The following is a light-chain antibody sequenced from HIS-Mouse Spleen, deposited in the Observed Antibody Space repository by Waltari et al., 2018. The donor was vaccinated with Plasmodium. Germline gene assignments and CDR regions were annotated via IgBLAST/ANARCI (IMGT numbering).Light chain of an antibody. V-gene: IGLV3-10*01. CDR2: EDS. J-gene: IGLJ3*02. CDR1: ASPPQD. Sequence: SYELTQPPSVSVSPGHTARITCAGAASPPQDAYWYQQKSGQAPVLVSYEDSKRPSGIPDRFSGSSSGTMATFTISGPQVEDEADYYFYSTDSSGNHRVFGGGTKLTVL. CDR3: YSTDSSGNHRV.